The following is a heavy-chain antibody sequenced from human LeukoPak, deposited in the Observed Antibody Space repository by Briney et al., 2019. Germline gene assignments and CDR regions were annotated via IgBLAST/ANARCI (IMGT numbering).Heavy chain of an antibody. CDR1: GFTFSNYW. Sequence: GGSLRLSCAASGFTFSNYWMHWVRQAPGKGLVWVSRINSDGSITNYADSVKGRFTISRDNAKNTLFLQMNSLRAEDTAVYYCSAATSTHDFWGQGTLVTVSS. D-gene: IGHD6-13*01. J-gene: IGHJ4*02. CDR2: INSDGSIT. CDR3: SAATSTHDF. V-gene: IGHV3-74*01.